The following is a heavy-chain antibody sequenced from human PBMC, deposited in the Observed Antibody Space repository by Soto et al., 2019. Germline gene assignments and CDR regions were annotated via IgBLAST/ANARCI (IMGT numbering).Heavy chain of an antibody. Sequence: SETLSLTCTVSGGSMRNYFWTWIRQPPGKGLEWIGYIHYSGTTSFFPSYNPSLRSRVTISEDTSKNQFSLKLLSVTTADTAVYFCAAGESSSRNLAPYYLDFWGQGTLVTVSS. J-gene: IGHJ4*02. CDR1: GGSMRNYF. CDR2: IHYSGTT. CDR3: AAGESSSRNLAPYYLDF. V-gene: IGHV4-59*01. D-gene: IGHD6-13*01.